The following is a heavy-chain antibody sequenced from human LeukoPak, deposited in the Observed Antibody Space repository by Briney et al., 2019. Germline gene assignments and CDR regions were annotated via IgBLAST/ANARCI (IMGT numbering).Heavy chain of an antibody. CDR1: GGSISSYY. CDR3: ARQDQLGPFFDY. CDR2: IYHSGST. Sequence: SETLSLTCTVSGGSISSYYWSWIRQPPGKGLEWIGSIYHSGSTYYNPSLKSRVTISVDTSKNQFSLKLSSVTAADTAVYYCARQDQLGPFFDYWGQGTLVTVSS. D-gene: IGHD1-26*01. J-gene: IGHJ4*02. V-gene: IGHV4-59*08.